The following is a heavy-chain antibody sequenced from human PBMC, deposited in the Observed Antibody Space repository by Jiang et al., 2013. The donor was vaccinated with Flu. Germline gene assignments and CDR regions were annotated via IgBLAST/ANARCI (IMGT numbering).Heavy chain of an antibody. Sequence: SGGGVVQPGGSLTLSCAASGFTFSYFAMYWVRQSPGKGPEWVASVRHDGSSKFYVDSVKGRFTISRDNSRNTLYLQMNSLRPEDTAVYYCATLRGSSFDTYLADYWGQGTLVTVSS. D-gene: IGHD3-3*02. CDR1: GFTFSYFA. J-gene: IGHJ4*02. V-gene: IGHV3-30*02. CDR2: VRHDGSSK. CDR3: ATLRGSSFDTYLADY.